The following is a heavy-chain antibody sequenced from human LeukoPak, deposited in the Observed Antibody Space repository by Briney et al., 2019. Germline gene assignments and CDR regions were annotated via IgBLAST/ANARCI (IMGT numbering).Heavy chain of an antibody. Sequence: EASVKVSCKASGYTFTGYYMHWVRQAPGQGLEWMGWINTNTGNPTYAQGFTGRFIFSLDTSVSTAYLQISSLKAEDSAIYYCARTIAVAGYMDVWGKGTTVTVSS. J-gene: IGHJ6*03. CDR1: GYTFTGYY. CDR2: INTNTGNP. V-gene: IGHV7-4-1*02. CDR3: ARTIAVAGYMDV. D-gene: IGHD6-19*01.